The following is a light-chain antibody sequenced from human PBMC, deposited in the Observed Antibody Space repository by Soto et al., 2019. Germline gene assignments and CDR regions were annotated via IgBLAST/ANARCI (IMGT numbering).Light chain of an antibody. CDR1: QSISNY. V-gene: IGKV1-39*01. J-gene: IGKJ1*01. CDR2: AAS. Sequence: DIQMTQSPSSLSASVGDRVTITCRASQSISNYLKWYQQKPGKAPKLLIYAASSLQSGVPSRFSGSGSGTDFTLTISSLQPEDFATYYCQQSYSTPSTFGQGTKVEIK. CDR3: QQSYSTPST.